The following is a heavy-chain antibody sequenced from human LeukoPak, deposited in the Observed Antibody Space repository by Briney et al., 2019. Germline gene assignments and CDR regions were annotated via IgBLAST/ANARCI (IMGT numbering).Heavy chain of an antibody. CDR3: ARGLRDIFREMYYYDSSGYSDY. CDR2: MNPNSGNT. CDR1: GYTFTSYD. J-gene: IGHJ4*02. V-gene: IGHV1-8*03. Sequence: ASVKVSCKASGYTFTSYDINWVRQATGQGLEWMGWMNPNSGNTGYAQKFQGRVTITRNTSISTAYMELSSLRSEDTAVYYCARGLRDIFREMYYYDSSGYSDYWGQGTLVTVSS. D-gene: IGHD3-22*01.